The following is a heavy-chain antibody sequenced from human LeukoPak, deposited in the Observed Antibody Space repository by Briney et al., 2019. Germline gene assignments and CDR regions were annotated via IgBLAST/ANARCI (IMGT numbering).Heavy chain of an antibody. V-gene: IGHV3-53*01. J-gene: IGHJ4*02. D-gene: IGHD3-10*01. CDR3: ALRGGSGSYSYFFDS. CDR1: GFTFSDHY. Sequence: AGGSLRLSCAVSGFTFSDHYMSWVRQAPGKGLEWVSVIYSGTTTYYADSVKGRFTISRDNSKNTLYLQMNSLRAEDTAVYYCALRGGSGSYSYFFDSWGQGTLVTVSS. CDR2: IYSGTTT.